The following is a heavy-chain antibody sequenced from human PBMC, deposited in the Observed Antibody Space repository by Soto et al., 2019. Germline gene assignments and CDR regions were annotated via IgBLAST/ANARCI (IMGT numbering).Heavy chain of an antibody. CDR3: ARGDGDYGRRLDP. CDR2: IYDGGST. V-gene: IGHV3-66*01. D-gene: IGHD4-17*01. CDR1: GFIVSANY. Sequence: EVQLVESGGDLVQPGGSLRLSCAASGFIVSANYVNWVRQAPGKGLEWVSIIYDGGSTYYADSVKGRFTISRDNSKNTLYLQMNSLRAEDTAVYYCARGDGDYGRRLDPWGQGTLVTVSS. J-gene: IGHJ5*02.